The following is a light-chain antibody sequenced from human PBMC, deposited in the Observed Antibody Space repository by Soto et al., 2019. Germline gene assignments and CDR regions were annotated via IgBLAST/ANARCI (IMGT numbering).Light chain of an antibody. CDR3: QQTNINPGP. CDR2: GAS. J-gene: IGKJ4*01. CDR1: QSISTY. V-gene: IGKV1-39*01. Sequence: DIQMPQSPSSLSASVGDRVTITCRASQSISTYLNWYQQKTGKAPRLLIFGASNLQRWVSSRFSGSGSATAFTLSISSLQRDEFTNYICQQTNINPGPFGGGTKVEVK.